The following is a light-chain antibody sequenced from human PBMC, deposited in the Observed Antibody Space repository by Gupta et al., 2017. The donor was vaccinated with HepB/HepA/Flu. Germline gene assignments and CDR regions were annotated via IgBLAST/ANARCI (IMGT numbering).Light chain of an antibody. J-gene: IGLJ3*02. Sequence: QSGLTQPPSTSGAPVQRVTISCSGSSSNIGNDIVNWYQQHPGTAPSLLIYGNAQRPSGVPDRFSGSKSGTSASLAITGLQAEDEADYYGQAYEGSRGRWVFGGGTKLTVL. CDR1: SSNIGNDI. V-gene: IGLV1-44*01. CDR2: GNA. CDR3: QAYEGSRGRWV.